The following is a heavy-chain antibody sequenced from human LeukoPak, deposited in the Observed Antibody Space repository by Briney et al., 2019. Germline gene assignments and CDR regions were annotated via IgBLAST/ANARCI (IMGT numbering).Heavy chain of an antibody. CDR2: ISAYDSHT. CDR1: GFPFTSYY. D-gene: IGHD3-3*02. Sequence: WASVKVSCKASGFPFTSYYMNWVRQAPGQGLEWMGWISAYDSHTNYAQSLQGRVTFTTDTSTTTAYMELRSLRSDDTAVYYCVRGDTARAFYHFAYWGQGTLVTVSS. V-gene: IGHV1-18*04. J-gene: IGHJ4*02. CDR3: VRGDTARAFYHFAY.